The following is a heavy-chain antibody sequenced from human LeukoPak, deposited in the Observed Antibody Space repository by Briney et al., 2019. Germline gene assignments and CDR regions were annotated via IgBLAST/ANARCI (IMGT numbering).Heavy chain of an antibody. Sequence: GGSLRLSCSASGFTYSSYAMSWVRQAPGKGLEWVSSISSSSSYIYYADSVKGRFTISRDNAKNSLYLQMNSLRAEDTAVYYCAIQDPPADYWGQGTLVTVSS. V-gene: IGHV3-21*01. J-gene: IGHJ4*02. CDR2: ISSSSSYI. CDR3: AIQDPPADY. CDR1: GFTYSSYA.